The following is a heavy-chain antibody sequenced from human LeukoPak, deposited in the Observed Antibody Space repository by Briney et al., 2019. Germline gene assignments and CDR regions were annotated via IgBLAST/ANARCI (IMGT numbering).Heavy chain of an antibody. CDR3: ASSHWGPYFHY. J-gene: IGHJ4*02. Sequence: PSETLSLTCTVSGGSISSYYWSWIRQPPGKGLEWIGYIYYSGSTNYNPSLKSRVTISVDTSKNQFSLKLSSVTAADMAAYYCASSHWGPYFHYWGQGTLVTVSS. CDR2: IYYSGST. CDR1: GGSISSYY. V-gene: IGHV4-59*01. D-gene: IGHD7-27*01.